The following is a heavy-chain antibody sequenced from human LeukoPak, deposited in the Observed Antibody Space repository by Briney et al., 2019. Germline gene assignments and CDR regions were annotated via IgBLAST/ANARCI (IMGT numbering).Heavy chain of an antibody. CDR3: AKDLAGSVNYYYYYYMDV. CDR1: GFTFSSYS. J-gene: IGHJ6*03. V-gene: IGHV3-23*01. D-gene: IGHD3-10*01. CDR2: ISGSGGST. Sequence: GGSLRLSCAASGFTFSSYSMNWVRQAPGKGLEWVSAISGSGGSTYYADSVKGRFTISRDNSKNTLYLQMNSLRAEDTAVYYCAKDLAGSVNYYYYYYMDVWGKGTTVTVSS.